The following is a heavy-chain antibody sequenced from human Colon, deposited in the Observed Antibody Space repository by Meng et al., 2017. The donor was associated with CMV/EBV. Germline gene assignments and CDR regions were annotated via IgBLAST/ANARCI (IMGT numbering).Heavy chain of an antibody. V-gene: IGHV3-48*04. CDR1: GFTFSSYW. CDR3: ARAPRIFEDSTSSPSYYFDY. D-gene: IGHD2-2*01. CDR2: ISSSGSTI. J-gene: IGHJ4*02. Sequence: GESLKISCAASGFTFSSYWMSWVRQAPGKGLEWVSYISSSGSTIYYADSVKGRFTISRDNAKNSLYLQMNSLRAEDTAVYYCARAPRIFEDSTSSPSYYFDYWGQGTLVTVSS.